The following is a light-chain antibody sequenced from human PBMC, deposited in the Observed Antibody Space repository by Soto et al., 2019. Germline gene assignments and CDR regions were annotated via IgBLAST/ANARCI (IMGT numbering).Light chain of an antibody. CDR3: CSYAGIRGVV. CDR1: SSDVGSYNL. CDR2: EGS. J-gene: IGLJ2*01. V-gene: IGLV2-23*01. Sequence: QSALTQPASVSGSPGQSITISCTGTSSDVGSYNLVSWYQQHPGKAPKLMIYEGSKRPSGVSNRFSGSKSGNTASLTISGLQAEDEADYYCCSYAGIRGVVFGEGPSSPS.